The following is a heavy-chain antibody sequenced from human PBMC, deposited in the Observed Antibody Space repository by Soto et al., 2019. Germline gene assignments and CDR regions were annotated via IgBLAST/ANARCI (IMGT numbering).Heavy chain of an antibody. CDR3: ARHGESTIRSINWFDP. D-gene: IGHD1-1*01. V-gene: IGHV4-39*01. CDR2: MYYSGTT. Sequence: QLQLQESGPGLVKPSETLSLTCTVSGGSISSSSYFWGWIRQPPGKGLEWIGSMYYSGTTYYNPSLKSRVTISVDTSKNQFSLKLSSVTAADTAVYYCARHGESTIRSINWFDPWGQGTLVTVSS. CDR1: GGSISSSSYF. J-gene: IGHJ5*02.